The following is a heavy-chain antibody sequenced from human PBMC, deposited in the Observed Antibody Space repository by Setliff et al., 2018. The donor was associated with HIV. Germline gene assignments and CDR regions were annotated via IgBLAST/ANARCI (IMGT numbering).Heavy chain of an antibody. CDR2: INEGGSDQ. Sequence: GGSLRLSCAASGFTFTNRYMSWVRQAPGKGLEWVANINEGGSDQYYVDSVKGRFTISRDNAKNSLYLQMDSLKSEDTGVYYCGKVGGAAEPYYYFMDAWGKGTTVTVSS. D-gene: IGHD1-26*01. CDR1: GFTFTNRY. CDR3: GKVGGAAEPYYYFMDA. V-gene: IGHV3-7*03. J-gene: IGHJ6*04.